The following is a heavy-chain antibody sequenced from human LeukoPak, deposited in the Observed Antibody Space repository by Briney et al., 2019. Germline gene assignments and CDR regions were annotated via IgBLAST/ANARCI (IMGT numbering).Heavy chain of an antibody. D-gene: IGHD5-18*01. CDR1: GGSLSGYY. Sequence: SETLSLTCTVSGGSLSGYYWSWIRQPPGKGLEWIGYIYYSGSTNYNPSLKSRVTISVDTSKNQSSLKLSSVTAADTAVYYCARLSRDTAMSLDYRGQGTLVTVSS. V-gene: IGHV4-59*01. CDR3: ARLSRDTAMSLDY. J-gene: IGHJ4*02. CDR2: IYYSGST.